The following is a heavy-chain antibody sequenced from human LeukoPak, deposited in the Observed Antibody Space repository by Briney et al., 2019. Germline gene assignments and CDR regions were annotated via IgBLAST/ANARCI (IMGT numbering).Heavy chain of an antibody. Sequence: SETLSLTCTVSGGSISSGSYYWSWIRQPPGKRLEWIGYIYYSGSTIYTPSLKSRVTISLDMSRNQFSLKLNSVTAADTAVYYCARSNWNYVIDLWGQGTLVTVSS. J-gene: IGHJ5*02. CDR2: IYYSGST. CDR3: ARSNWNYVIDL. D-gene: IGHD1-7*01. V-gene: IGHV4-61*01. CDR1: GGSISSGSYY.